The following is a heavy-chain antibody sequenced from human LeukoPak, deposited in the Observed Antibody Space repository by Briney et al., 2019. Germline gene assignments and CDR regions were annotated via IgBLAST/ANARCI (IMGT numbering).Heavy chain of an antibody. CDR3: ARGLSGD. CDR1: GGSISSYY. D-gene: IGHD1-26*01. CDR2: IYYSGST. J-gene: IGHJ4*02. V-gene: IGHV4-59*01. Sequence: PSETLSLTCTVSGGSISSYYWSWIRQPPGKGLEWIGYIYYSGSTNYNPSLKSRVTISVDTSKNQFSLKLSSVTAADTAVYYCARGLSGDSGQGTLVTVSS.